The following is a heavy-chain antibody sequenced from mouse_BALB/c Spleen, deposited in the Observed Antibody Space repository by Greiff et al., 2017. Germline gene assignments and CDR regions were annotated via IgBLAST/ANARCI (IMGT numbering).Heavy chain of an antibody. J-gene: IGHJ1*01. CDR2: IYPGNVNT. V-gene: IGHV1S56*01. CDR1: GYTFTSYY. Sequence: VQLQQSGPELVKPGASVRISCKASGYTFTSYYIHWVKQRPGQGLEWIGWIYPGNVNTKYNEKFKGKATLTADKSSSTAYMQLSSLTSEDSAVYFCARSNYGNSNWYFDVWGAGTTVTVSS. CDR3: ARSNYGNSNWYFDV. D-gene: IGHD2-1*01.